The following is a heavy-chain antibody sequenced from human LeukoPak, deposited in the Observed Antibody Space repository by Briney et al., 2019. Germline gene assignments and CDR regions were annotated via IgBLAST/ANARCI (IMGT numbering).Heavy chain of an antibody. V-gene: IGHV4-39*07. CDR1: GGSISSSSSY. CDR2: IYYGGST. J-gene: IGHJ4*02. Sequence: SETLSLTCTVSGGSISSSSSYWGWIRQPPGKGLEWIGTIYYGGSTYYNPSLKSRVIISVDTSKNQFSLRLNSVTAADTAVYYCARVAMIVVATGDDYWGQGTLVTVSS. CDR3: ARVAMIVVATGDDY. D-gene: IGHD3-22*01.